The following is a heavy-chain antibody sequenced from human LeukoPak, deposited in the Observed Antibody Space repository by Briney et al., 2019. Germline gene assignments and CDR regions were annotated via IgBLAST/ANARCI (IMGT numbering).Heavy chain of an antibody. D-gene: IGHD3-22*01. CDR2: IIPIFGTA. CDR3: ARDKAGTPWLAANTAFDI. V-gene: IGHV1-69*06. CDR1: GGTFSSYA. Sequence: SVKVSCKASGGTFSSYAISWVRQAPGQGLEWMGGIIPIFGTANYAQRFQGRVTITAEKSTSTAYMELSSLRSEDTAVYYCARDKAGTPWLAANTAFDIWGQGTMVTVSS. J-gene: IGHJ3*02.